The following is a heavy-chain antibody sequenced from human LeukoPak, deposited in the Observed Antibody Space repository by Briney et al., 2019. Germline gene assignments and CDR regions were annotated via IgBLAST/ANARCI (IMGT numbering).Heavy chain of an antibody. V-gene: IGHV5-51*01. Sequence: GESLKTSCQGSGYNFATYWIVWVRQMPGKGLEWMGIISPGNSHTRYSPSFQGQVTISADTSISTAYLHWSSLQSSDTAMYYCAKFHATWYGDTWGQGTLVTVSS. J-gene: IGHJ4*02. CDR2: ISPGNSHT. CDR3: AKFHATWYGDT. CDR1: GYNFATYW. D-gene: IGHD6-13*01.